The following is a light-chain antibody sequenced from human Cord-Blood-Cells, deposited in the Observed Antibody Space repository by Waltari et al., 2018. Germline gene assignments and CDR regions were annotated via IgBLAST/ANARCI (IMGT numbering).Light chain of an antibody. Sequence: QSVLTQPPSVSGAPGQRVTISCTGSSSNIGAGYAVHWYQQLPGTAPKLLIYGNSNRPSGVPDRFSGSKSGTSASLAITGLQAGDEADYYCQSYDSSLSGSVFGGGTKLTVL. J-gene: IGLJ3*02. CDR3: QSYDSSLSGSV. CDR1: SSNIGAGYA. V-gene: IGLV1-40*01. CDR2: GNS.